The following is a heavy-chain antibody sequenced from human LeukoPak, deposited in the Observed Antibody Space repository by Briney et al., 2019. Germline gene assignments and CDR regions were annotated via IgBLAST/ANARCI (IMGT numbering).Heavy chain of an antibody. CDR3: ARLDTRGPWCFDP. V-gene: IGHV4-31*03. D-gene: IGHD5-18*01. J-gene: IGHJ5*02. CDR1: GGSLSSGGYY. Sequence: SRTLSDTCIVSGGSLSSGGYYWRWIRHHPGKGLEWIGYIYNSGSTYYNPSMKSRVTISEDTSKNQFSLKLSSVTAEDTAVYYCARLDTRGPWCFDPWGQGTLVTVSS. CDR2: IYNSGST.